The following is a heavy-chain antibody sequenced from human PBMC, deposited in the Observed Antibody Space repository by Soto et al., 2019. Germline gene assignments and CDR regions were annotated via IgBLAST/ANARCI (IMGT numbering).Heavy chain of an antibody. D-gene: IGHD1-26*01. Sequence: ASLKVSCKTSGYTFSSYGISCVRQAPGQGLEWMGWISAYNGNTNYAQKLQGRVTMTTDTSTSTAYMELRSLRSDDTAVYYCARTLPPIDYWGQGTLVTVSS. CDR2: ISAYNGNT. V-gene: IGHV1-18*01. CDR1: GYTFSSYG. CDR3: ARTLPPIDY. J-gene: IGHJ4*02.